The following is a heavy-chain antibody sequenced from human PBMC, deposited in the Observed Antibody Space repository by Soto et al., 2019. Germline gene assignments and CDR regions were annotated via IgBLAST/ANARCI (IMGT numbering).Heavy chain of an antibody. J-gene: IGHJ3*02. CDR2: INPNSGGT. V-gene: IGHV1-2*02. CDR1: GYSFTDYH. D-gene: IGHD3-10*01. CDR3: ARQITMVRGVPQASDAFDI. Sequence: ASVKVSCKASGYSFTDYHIHWVRQAPGQGLEWMGWINPNSGGTNYAQKFQGRVTMTRDTSISTAYMELSRLRSDDTAVYYCARQITMVRGVPQASDAFDIWGQGTMVTFSS.